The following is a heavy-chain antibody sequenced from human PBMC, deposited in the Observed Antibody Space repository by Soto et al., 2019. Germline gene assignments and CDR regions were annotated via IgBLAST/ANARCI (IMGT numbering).Heavy chain of an antibody. CDR1: GFSLSTSGVG. CDR3: AHLKRSTVGDC. J-gene: IGHJ4*02. CDR2: IYWDDDK. Sequence: QITLKESGPTLVKPTQTLTLTCTFSGFSLSTSGVGVGWIRQPPGKALEWLALIYWDDDKRYRPSLKSMLTIAAEPSKTQVVLKMTNMDTVDTATYFCAHLKRSTVGDCWGQGTLVTVSS. D-gene: IGHD2-2*01. V-gene: IGHV2-5*02.